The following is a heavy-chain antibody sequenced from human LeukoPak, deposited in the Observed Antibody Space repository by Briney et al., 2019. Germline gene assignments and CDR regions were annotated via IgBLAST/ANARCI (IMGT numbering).Heavy chain of an antibody. CDR1: GGSISSGSYY. D-gene: IGHD2-2*01. J-gene: IGHJ4*02. V-gene: IGHV4-61*02. CDR2: IYTGGST. CDR3: TRGGLYCSTTSCFDY. Sequence: SETLSLTCTVSGGSISSGSYYWSWIRQPPGKGLEWIGRIYTGGSTNYNPSLKSRVTMSVDTSKNQFSLKLSSVTAADTAVYYCTRGGLYCSTTSCFDYWGQGTLVTVSS.